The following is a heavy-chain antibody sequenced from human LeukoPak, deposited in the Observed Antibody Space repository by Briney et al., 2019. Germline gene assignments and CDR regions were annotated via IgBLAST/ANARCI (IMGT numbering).Heavy chain of an antibody. CDR3: AKDAYGSGSYSDY. D-gene: IGHD3-10*01. CDR2: ISWNSGSI. CDR1: GFTFDDYA. J-gene: IGHJ4*02. V-gene: IGHV3-9*01. Sequence: PGRSLRLSCAASGFTFDDYAMHWVRQAPGKGLEWVPGISWNSGSIGYADSVKGRFTISRDNAKNSLYLQMNSLRAEDTALYYCAKDAYGSGSYSDYWGQGTLVTVSS.